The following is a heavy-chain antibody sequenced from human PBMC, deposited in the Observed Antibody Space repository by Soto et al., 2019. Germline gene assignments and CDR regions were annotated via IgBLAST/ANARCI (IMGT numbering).Heavy chain of an antibody. V-gene: IGHV3-30*18. CDR2: ISYDGSNK. CDR1: GFTFSSYG. D-gene: IGHD1-26*01. Sequence: QVQLVESGGGVVQPGRSLRLSCAASGFTFSSYGMHWVRQAPGKGLEWVAVISYDGSNKYYADSVKGRFTISRDNSTNTLYLQMNSLRAEDTAVYYCAKDRGGSRYYYYCGMDVWGQGTTVTVSS. CDR3: AKDRGGSRYYYYCGMDV. J-gene: IGHJ6*02.